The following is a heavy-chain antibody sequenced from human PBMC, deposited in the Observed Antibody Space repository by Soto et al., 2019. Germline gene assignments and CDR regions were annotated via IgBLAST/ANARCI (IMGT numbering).Heavy chain of an antibody. CDR1: GGSISSGDYY. J-gene: IGHJ6*02. CDR3: ARVLRATVTTYYGIDV. D-gene: IGHD4-17*01. CDR2: IYDSGST. Sequence: PSETLSLTCTVSGGSISSGDYYWSWIRHHPGKGLEFIGYIYDSGSTYYSPSLESRVAISIDTSKKQSSLKVTSVTAADTAVYYCARVLRATVTTYYGIDVWGQGTTVTVSS. V-gene: IGHV4-31*03.